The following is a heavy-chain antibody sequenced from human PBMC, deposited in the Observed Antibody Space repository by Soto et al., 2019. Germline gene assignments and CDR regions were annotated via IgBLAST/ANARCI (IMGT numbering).Heavy chain of an antibody. D-gene: IGHD6-13*01. CDR2: ISSSSSTI. J-gene: IGHJ6*03. CDR3: ARGIAAAGTYYYMDV. Sequence: GGSLRLSCAASGFTFSSYSMNWVRQAPGKGLEWVSYISSSSSTIYYADSVKGRFTISRDNAKNSLYLQMNSLRAEDTAVYYCARGIAAAGTYYYMDVWGKGTTVTVSS. V-gene: IGHV3-48*01. CDR1: GFTFSSYS.